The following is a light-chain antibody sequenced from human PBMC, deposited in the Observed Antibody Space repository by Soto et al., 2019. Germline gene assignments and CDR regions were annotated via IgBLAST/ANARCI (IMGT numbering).Light chain of an antibody. CDR1: SSNIGSNT. V-gene: IGLV1-44*01. CDR2: SNN. CDR3: AAWDDSLNGPV. Sequence: QSVLTQPPSASGTPGQRVTISCSGSSSNIGSNTVNWYQQLPGTAPKLLIYSNNQRPSGVPDRFSGSKSGTSASLAISGLQSEDEADYYCAAWDDSLNGPVFGGGNKLTV. J-gene: IGLJ3*02.